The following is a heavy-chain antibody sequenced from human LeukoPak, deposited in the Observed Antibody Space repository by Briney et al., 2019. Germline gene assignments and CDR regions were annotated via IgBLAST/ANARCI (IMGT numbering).Heavy chain of an antibody. CDR1: GYTFTSYG. V-gene: IGHV1-18*01. CDR3: ARGRGHYSSGWYVDY. D-gene: IGHD6-19*01. J-gene: IGHJ4*02. Sequence: ASVTVSCKASGYTFTSYGISWVRQAPGQGLEWMGWISAYNGNTNYAQKLQGRVTMTTDTSTSTAYMELRSLRSDDTAVYYCARGRGHYSSGWYVDYWGQGTLVTVSS. CDR2: ISAYNGNT.